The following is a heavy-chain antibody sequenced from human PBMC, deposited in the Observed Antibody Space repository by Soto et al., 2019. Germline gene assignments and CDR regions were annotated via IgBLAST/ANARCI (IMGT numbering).Heavy chain of an antibody. Sequence: PSETLSLTCTVSGDSISSHYWSWIQQPPGKGLEWIGFIYYSGSTSYNPPLKSRVTISVDTSKNQFSLNLSSTTAADTAVYYCARGHKYCRGAGSSYLEYWGQGTLVTVS. J-gene: IGHJ4*02. CDR1: GDSISSHY. CDR3: ARGHKYCRGAGSSYLEY. CDR2: IYYSGST. D-gene: IGHD2-15*01. V-gene: IGHV4-59*11.